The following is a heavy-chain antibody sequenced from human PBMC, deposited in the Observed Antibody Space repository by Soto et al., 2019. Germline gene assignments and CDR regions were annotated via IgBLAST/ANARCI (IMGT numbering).Heavy chain of an antibody. CDR1: GYTFTSYD. J-gene: IGHJ5*02. CDR3: ARDRGPSSGYYPYWFDP. CDR2: MNPNSGNT. D-gene: IGHD3-22*01. V-gene: IGHV1-8*01. Sequence: GASVKVSCKASGYTFTSYDINWVRLATGQGLEWMGWMNPNSGNTAYAQKFQGRVTMTRNTSISTAYMELSSLRSEDTAVYYCARDRGPSSGYYPYWFDPWGQGTLVTVSS.